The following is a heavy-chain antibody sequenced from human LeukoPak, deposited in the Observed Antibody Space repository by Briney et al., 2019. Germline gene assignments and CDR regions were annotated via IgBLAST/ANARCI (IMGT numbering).Heavy chain of an antibody. J-gene: IGHJ6*03. V-gene: IGHV3-23*01. CDR3: AKVSDTAMVQSNYYYYYMDV. D-gene: IGHD5-18*01. CDR1: GFTFSSYA. Sequence: GGSLRLSCAASGFTFSSYAMSWVRQAPGKGLEWVSAISGRGGSTYYADSVKGRFTISRDNSKNTLYLQMNSLRAEDTAVYYCAKVSDTAMVQSNYYYYYMDVWGKGTTVTVSS. CDR2: ISGRGGST.